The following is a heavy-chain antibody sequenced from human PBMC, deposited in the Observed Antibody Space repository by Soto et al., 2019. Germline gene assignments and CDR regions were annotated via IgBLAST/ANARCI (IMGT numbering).Heavy chain of an antibody. CDR1: GGTFSSYT. V-gene: IGHV1-69*02. CDR2: IIPILGIA. CDR3: ARLPGSSSAYYGMDV. D-gene: IGHD1-26*01. J-gene: IGHJ6*02. Sequence: QVQLVQSGAEVKKPGSSVKVSCKASGGTFSSYTISWVRQAPGQGLEWMGRIIPILGIANYAQKFQGRVTITADKSTSTAYMELSSLRSEDTAVYYCARLPGSSSAYYGMDVWGQGTTVTVSS.